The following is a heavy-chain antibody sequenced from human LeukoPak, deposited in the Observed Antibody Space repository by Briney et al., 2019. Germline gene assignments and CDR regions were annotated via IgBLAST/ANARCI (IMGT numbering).Heavy chain of an antibody. CDR3: ARSGAGSPSYGMDV. V-gene: IGHV4-59*01. CDR2: IYYSGSSGST. D-gene: IGHD1-26*01. CDR1: GGSINYYY. Sequence: SETLSLTCTVSGGSINYYYWTWIRQPPGKGLEWIGYIYYSGSSGSTNYNPSLKGRVTMSVDTSKNQLSLKLSSVTAADSAVYYCARSGAGSPSYGMDVWGQGITVTVSS. J-gene: IGHJ6*02.